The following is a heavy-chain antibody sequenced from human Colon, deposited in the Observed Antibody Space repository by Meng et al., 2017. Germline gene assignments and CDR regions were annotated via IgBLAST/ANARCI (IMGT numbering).Heavy chain of an antibody. CDR3: ARVNLGDDWFDP. J-gene: IGHJ5*02. D-gene: IGHD1-14*01. CDR2: SYPGNGNV. Sequence: QLVQSGVEGPRPGASVKVSCKASGYTFSRYAIHWVRQAPGQRFEWLGWSYPGNGNVRYSQKFQDRVTITMDTSATTVYMELRSLTPEDTAMYYCARVNLGDDWFDPWGQGTLVTVSS. V-gene: IGHV1-3*01. CDR1: GYTFSRYA.